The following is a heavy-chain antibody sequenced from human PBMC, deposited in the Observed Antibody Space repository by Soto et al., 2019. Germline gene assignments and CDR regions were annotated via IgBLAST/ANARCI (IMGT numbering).Heavy chain of an antibody. Sequence: GASVKVSCKASGFTFTSSAVQWVRQARGQRLEWIGWIVVGSGNTNYAQKFQERVTITRDMSTSTAYMELSSLRSEDTAVYYCAAFARSSIAAAGPSVDYWGQGTLVTV. J-gene: IGHJ4*02. D-gene: IGHD6-13*01. CDR3: AAFARSSIAAAGPSVDY. V-gene: IGHV1-58*01. CDR2: IVVGSGNT. CDR1: GFTFTSSA.